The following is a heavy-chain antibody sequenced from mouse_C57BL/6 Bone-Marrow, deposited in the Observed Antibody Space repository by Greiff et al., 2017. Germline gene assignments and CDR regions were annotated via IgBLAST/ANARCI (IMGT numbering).Heavy chain of an antibody. CDR1: GYTFTSYW. CDR3: ARVGVYGSSPYFDY. D-gene: IGHD1-1*01. Sequence: VQLQQSGAELVKPGASVKMSCKASGYTFTSYWITWVKQRPGQGLEWIGDIYPGSGSTNYNEKFKSKATLTVDTSSSTAYMQLSSLTSEDSAVYYCARVGVYGSSPYFDYWGKGTTLTVSS. J-gene: IGHJ2*01. V-gene: IGHV1-55*01. CDR2: IYPGSGST.